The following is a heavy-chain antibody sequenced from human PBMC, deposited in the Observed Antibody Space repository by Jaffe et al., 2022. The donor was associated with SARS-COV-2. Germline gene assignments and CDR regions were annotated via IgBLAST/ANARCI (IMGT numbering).Heavy chain of an antibody. CDR1: GFTFDDYA. CDR2: ISWNSGSI. CDR3: AKDADYYDSSGNGFDP. V-gene: IGHV3-9*01. J-gene: IGHJ5*02. D-gene: IGHD3-22*01. Sequence: EVQLVESGGGLVQPGRSLRLSCAASGFTFDDYAMHWVRQAPGKGLEWVSGISWNSGSIGYADSVKGRFTISRDNAKNSLYLQMNSLRAEDTALYYCAKDADYYDSSGNGFDPWGQGTLVTVSS.